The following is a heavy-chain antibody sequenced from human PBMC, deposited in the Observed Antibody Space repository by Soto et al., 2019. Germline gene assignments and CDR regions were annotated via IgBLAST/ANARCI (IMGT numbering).Heavy chain of an antibody. CDR1: GGTFSSYA. V-gene: IGHV1-69*05. J-gene: IGHJ6*02. CDR2: IIPIFGTA. Sequence: SVKVSCKASGGTFSSYAISWVRQAPGQGLEWMGGIIPIFGTANYAQKLQGRVTMTTDTSTSTAYMELRSLRSDDTAVYYCARWLLTIFGVVTPYYYYGMDVWGQGTTVTVSS. CDR3: ARWLLTIFGVVTPYYYYGMDV. D-gene: IGHD3-3*01.